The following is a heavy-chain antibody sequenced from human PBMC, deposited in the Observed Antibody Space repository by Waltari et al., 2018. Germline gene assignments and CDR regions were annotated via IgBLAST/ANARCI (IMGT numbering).Heavy chain of an antibody. CDR1: GGTFSSYA. CDR3: ARGNYYDSSGYSYYFDY. J-gene: IGHJ4*02. D-gene: IGHD3-22*01. V-gene: IGHV1-69*01. CDR2: SIPIFGTA. Sequence: QVQLVQSGAEVKKPGSSVKVSCKASGGTFSSYAISWVRQAPGQGLEWMGGSIPIFGTANYAQKFQGRVTITADESTSTAYMELSSLRSEDTAVYYCARGNYYDSSGYSYYFDYWGQGTLVTVSS.